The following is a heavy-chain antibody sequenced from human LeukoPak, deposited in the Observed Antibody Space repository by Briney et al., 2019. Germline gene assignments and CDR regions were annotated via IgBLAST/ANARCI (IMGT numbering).Heavy chain of an antibody. CDR1: GFTFSNYA. Sequence: PGGSLRVSCAASGFTFSNYAMSWVRQAPGKGLEWVSAVTGSGLDTHYAGSVKGRFTISRDNSKNTLYLQMNGLRAEDTAVYYCASAAGWESAYWGQGTLVTVSS. D-gene: IGHD1-26*01. J-gene: IGHJ4*02. V-gene: IGHV3-23*01. CDR2: VTGSGLDT. CDR3: ASAAGWESAY.